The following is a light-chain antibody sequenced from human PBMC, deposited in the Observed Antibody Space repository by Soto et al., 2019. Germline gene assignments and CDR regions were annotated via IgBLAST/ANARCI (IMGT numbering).Light chain of an antibody. V-gene: IGKV1-5*03. CDR3: QQYNSYSPPWT. CDR2: KAS. J-gene: IGKJ1*01. CDR1: QSIRTW. Sequence: DIQMTQSPSTLSASVGDRVTITCRASQSIRTWLAWYQQKPGKAPTLLIYKASSLESGVPSRFSGGGSGTDFTLTISSLQPDDSATYYCQQYNSYSPPWTFGQGTKVEIK.